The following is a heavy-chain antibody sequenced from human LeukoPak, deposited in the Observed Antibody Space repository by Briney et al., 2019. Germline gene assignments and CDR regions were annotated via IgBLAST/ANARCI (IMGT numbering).Heavy chain of an antibody. J-gene: IGHJ4*02. Sequence: QTGGSLRLSCAASGFPFSTYAMSWVRQAPGKGLEWVSAISGSGGSTYYVDSVKGRFTISRDNFKNTLYLQMNSLRAEDTAVYYCAKVRDYDSSGYSDYWGQGNLVTVSS. CDR1: GFPFSTYA. D-gene: IGHD3-22*01. CDR3: AKVRDYDSSGYSDY. V-gene: IGHV3-23*01. CDR2: ISGSGGST.